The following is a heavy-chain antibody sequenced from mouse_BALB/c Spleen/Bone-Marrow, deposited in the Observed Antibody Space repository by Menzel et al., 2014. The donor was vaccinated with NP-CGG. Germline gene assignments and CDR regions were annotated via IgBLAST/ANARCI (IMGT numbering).Heavy chain of an antibody. Sequence: ESGAELVKLGASVKLSCKTSGYTFTSYWIQWVKQRPGQGLGWIGEIFPGTGTTYYNEKFKGKATLTIDTSSSTAYMQHSSLTSEDSAVYFCASRDSSGYVPDYWGQGTTLTVSS. V-gene: IGHV1S132*01. CDR2: IFPGTGTT. CDR3: ASRDSSGYVPDY. D-gene: IGHD3-2*01. J-gene: IGHJ2*01. CDR1: GYTFTSYW.